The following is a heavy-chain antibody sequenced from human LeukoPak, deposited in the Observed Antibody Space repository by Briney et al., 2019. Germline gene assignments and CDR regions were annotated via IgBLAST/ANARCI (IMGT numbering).Heavy chain of an antibody. Sequence: PSETLSLTCTVSGGSISSYYWSWIPQPPGKGLEWIGSIYFSGSTNYNPSLKSRVTLSVDTSKKQFSLKLISLTAADTAKYYCARDYCSSTSCHAAKNWFDPWGQGTLVTVSS. V-gene: IGHV4-59*01. CDR2: IYFSGST. CDR3: ARDYCSSTSCHAAKNWFDP. J-gene: IGHJ5*02. D-gene: IGHD2-2*01. CDR1: GGSISSYY.